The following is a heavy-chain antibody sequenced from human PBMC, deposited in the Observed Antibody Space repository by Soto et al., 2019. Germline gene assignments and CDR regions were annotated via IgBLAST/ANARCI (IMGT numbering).Heavy chain of an antibody. Sequence: PXESLKISFQASGYILMHYWIGWVRQIPGKGLEWMGIVYPRDSYTRYSPSFQGQVTISADRPTGTAFLQWRSLKASHTALYYCARPPLPGYSIHFNSWGQGTLVTVSS. CDR2: VYPRDSYT. V-gene: IGHV5-51*01. CDR1: GYILMHYW. CDR3: ARPPLPGYSIHFNS. J-gene: IGHJ4*02. D-gene: IGHD2-15*01.